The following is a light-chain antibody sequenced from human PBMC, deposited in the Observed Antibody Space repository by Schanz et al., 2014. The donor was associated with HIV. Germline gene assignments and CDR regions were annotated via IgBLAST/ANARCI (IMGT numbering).Light chain of an antibody. Sequence: QSVLTQPPSASGTPGQRVTISCSGSSSNIGSNTVNWYQQLPGTAPKLLMYRDNQRPSGVPDRFSGSKSGTSASLAISGLQSADEAEYYCQSYDLSLYGALFGGGTKLTVL. V-gene: IGLV1-44*01. CDR1: SSNIGSNT. J-gene: IGLJ2*01. CDR2: RDN. CDR3: QSYDLSLYGAL.